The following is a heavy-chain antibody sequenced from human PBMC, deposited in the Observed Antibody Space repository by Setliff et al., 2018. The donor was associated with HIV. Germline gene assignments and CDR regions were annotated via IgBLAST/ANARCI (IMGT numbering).Heavy chain of an antibody. Sequence: GGSLRLSCAASGFTFSSYAMHWVRQAPGKGLEYVSAISGNGGSTYYADSVKGRFTISRDNSKNTLYLQMNSLRAEDTAVYYCMTDPTVTTNSWFDPWGQGTLVTVSS. CDR1: GFTFSSYA. D-gene: IGHD4-17*01. V-gene: IGHV3-64*02. J-gene: IGHJ5*02. CDR2: ISGNGGST. CDR3: MTDPTVTTNSWFDP.